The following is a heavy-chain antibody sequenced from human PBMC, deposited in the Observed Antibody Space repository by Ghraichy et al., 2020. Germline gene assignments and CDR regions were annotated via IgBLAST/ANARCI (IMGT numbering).Heavy chain of an antibody. Sequence: SETLSLTCAVYGGSFSGYYWSWIRQPPGKGLEWIGEINHSGSTNYNPSLKSRVTISVDTSKNQFSLKLSSVTAADTAVYYCARAGVGQPAIFDYWGQGTLVTVSS. V-gene: IGHV4-34*01. J-gene: IGHJ4*02. D-gene: IGHD2-21*01. CDR3: ARAGVGQPAIFDY. CDR1: GGSFSGYY. CDR2: INHSGST.